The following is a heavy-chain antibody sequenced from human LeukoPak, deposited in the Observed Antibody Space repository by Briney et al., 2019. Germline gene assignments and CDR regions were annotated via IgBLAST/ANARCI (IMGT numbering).Heavy chain of an antibody. CDR3: ARDRYYESIGRVGAFDI. D-gene: IGHD3-22*01. J-gene: IGHJ3*02. Sequence: GGSLRLSCAASGFTFDDYAMHWVRQAPGKGLEWVSGISWNSGSIGYADSVKGRFTISRDNAKNSLYLQMNSLRAEDMALYYCARDRYYESIGRVGAFDIWGQGTMVTVSS. CDR1: GFTFDDYA. CDR2: ISWNSGSI. V-gene: IGHV3-9*03.